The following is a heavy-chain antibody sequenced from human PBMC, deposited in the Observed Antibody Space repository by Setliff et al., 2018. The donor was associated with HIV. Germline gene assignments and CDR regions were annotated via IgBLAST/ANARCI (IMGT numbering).Heavy chain of an antibody. Sequence: SETLSLTCAVYGGSFSGYYWTWIRQPPGRGLEWIGEIIHSGGTNYNRSLKSRVTISVDTSKNQLSLNLSSVTAADTAVYYCARGGLGVVGAIDYWSQGTRVTVSS. J-gene: IGHJ4*02. CDR2: IIHSGGT. D-gene: IGHD2-15*01. V-gene: IGHV4-34*01. CDR1: GGSFSGYY. CDR3: ARGGLGVVGAIDY.